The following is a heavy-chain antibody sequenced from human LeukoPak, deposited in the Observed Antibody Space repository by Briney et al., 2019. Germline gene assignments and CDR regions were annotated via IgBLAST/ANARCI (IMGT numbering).Heavy chain of an antibody. V-gene: IGHV3-48*03. CDR1: GFTFSSYE. CDR2: ISSSGSTI. CDR3: ARGSLEYYYDSSGYCNDY. D-gene: IGHD3-22*01. Sequence: GGSLRLSCAASGFTFSSYEMNWVRQAPGKGLEWVSYISSSGSTIYYAGSVKGRFTISRDNAKNSLYLQMNSLRAEDTAVYYCARGSLEYYYDSSGYCNDYWGQGTLVTVSS. J-gene: IGHJ4*02.